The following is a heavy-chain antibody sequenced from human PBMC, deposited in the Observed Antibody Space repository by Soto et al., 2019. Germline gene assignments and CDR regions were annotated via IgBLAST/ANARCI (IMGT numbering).Heavy chain of an antibody. V-gene: IGHV3-72*01. Sequence: EVQLVESGGGLVQPGGSLRLSCAASGFTFSDHYMDWVRQAPGKGLEWVGRIRNKASSYTTEYAASVKGRFSISRDDSKSSVFLQMSSLKIEDTAVYYCAGGAVGRAPFQHWSQGTLVTVSS. CDR3: AGGAVGRAPFQH. CDR1: GFTFSDHY. CDR2: IRNKASSYTT. J-gene: IGHJ1*01. D-gene: IGHD6-13*01.